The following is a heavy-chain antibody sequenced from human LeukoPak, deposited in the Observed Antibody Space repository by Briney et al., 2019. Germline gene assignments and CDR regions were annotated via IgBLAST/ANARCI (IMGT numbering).Heavy chain of an antibody. CDR2: IIPIFSTA. Sequence: ASVKVSCKASGGTFSSYAISWVRQAPGQGLEWMGGIIPIFSTANYALKFQGRVTITADESTSTAYMELSSLRSEDTAVYYCAREADCSGGSCYTTIRLGGFDYWGQGTLVTVSS. V-gene: IGHV1-69*13. D-gene: IGHD2-15*01. CDR1: GGTFSSYA. J-gene: IGHJ4*02. CDR3: AREADCSGGSCYTTIRLGGFDY.